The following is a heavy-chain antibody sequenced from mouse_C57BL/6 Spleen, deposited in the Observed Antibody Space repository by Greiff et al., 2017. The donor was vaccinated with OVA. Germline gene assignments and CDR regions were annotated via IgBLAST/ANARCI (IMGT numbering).Heavy chain of an antibody. CDR3: ARGVTTLDY. D-gene: IGHD2-2*01. CDR1: GYTFTDYY. CDR2: INPNNGGT. V-gene: IGHV1-26*01. J-gene: IGHJ2*01. Sequence: EVQLQQSGPELVKPGASVKISCKASGYTFTDYYMNWVKQSHGKSLEWMGDINPNNGGTSYNQKFKGKATLTVDKCSSTAYMELRSLTSEDSAVYYCARGVTTLDYWGQGTTLTVSS.